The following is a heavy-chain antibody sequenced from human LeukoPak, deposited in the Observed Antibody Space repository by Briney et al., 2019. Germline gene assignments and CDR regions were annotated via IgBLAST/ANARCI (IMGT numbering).Heavy chain of an antibody. CDR2: INPNSGGT. CDR3: ARGFGWLLPTDAFDI. CDR1: GYTFTGYY. D-gene: IGHD3-22*01. V-gene: IGHV1-2*02. Sequence: ASVKVSCKASGYTFTGYYMHWVRQAPGQGLEWMGWINPNSGGTNYAQKFQGRVTMTRDTSISTAYMELSRLRSDDTAVYYCARGFGWLLPTDAFDIWGQGTVVTVSS. J-gene: IGHJ3*02.